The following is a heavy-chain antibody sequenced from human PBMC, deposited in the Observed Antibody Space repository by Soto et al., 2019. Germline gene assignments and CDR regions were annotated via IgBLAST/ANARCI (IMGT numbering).Heavy chain of an antibody. CDR3: ARDGYDSSQYYGMDV. CDR2: IYTSGST. J-gene: IGHJ6*02. V-gene: IGHV4-4*07. Sequence: SETLSLTCTVSGGSIISYYWSWIRQPAGKGLEWIGRIYTSGSTNYNPSLKSRVTMSVDTSKNQFSLKLSSVTAADTAVYYCARDGYDSSQYYGMDVWGQGTTVTVSS. CDR1: GGSIISYY. D-gene: IGHD3-22*01.